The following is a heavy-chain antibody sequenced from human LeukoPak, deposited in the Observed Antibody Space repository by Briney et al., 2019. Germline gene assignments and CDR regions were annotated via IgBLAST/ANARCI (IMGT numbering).Heavy chain of an antibody. J-gene: IGHJ5*02. CDR3: ARGMSMFITIFGVVIPDLRAQNWFDP. Sequence: PGGSLRLSCAASGFTFSSYWMSWVRQAPGKGLEWVANIKQDGSEKYYVDSVKGRFTISRDNAKNSLYLQMNSLRAEDTAVYYCARGMSMFITIFGVVIPDLRAQNWFDPWGQGTLVTVSS. V-gene: IGHV3-7*03. CDR2: IKQDGSEK. D-gene: IGHD3-3*01. CDR1: GFTFSSYW.